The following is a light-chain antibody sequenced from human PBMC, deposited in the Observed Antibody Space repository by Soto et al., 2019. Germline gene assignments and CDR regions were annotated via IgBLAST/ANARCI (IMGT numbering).Light chain of an antibody. CDR2: GAS. V-gene: IGKV3-11*01. CDR1: QSVSEF. J-gene: IGKJ4*02. Sequence: DIVMTQSPSTLSVSPGGRVTLSCRASQSVSEFLAWYQQRPGQAPRLLIYGASSRATGIPDRFSGSGSGTDFTLTISSLEPDDVAVYYCQQHSSWPLTFGGGTKVDI. CDR3: QQHSSWPLT.